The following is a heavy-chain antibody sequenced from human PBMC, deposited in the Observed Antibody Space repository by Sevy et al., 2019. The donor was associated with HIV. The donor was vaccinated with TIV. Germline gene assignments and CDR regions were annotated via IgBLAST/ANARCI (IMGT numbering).Heavy chain of an antibody. J-gene: IGHJ4*02. CDR3: AGRKVGDFWSGSLRGPWAGGPLFDY. V-gene: IGHV3-23*01. CDR1: GITFSSYA. Sequence: GGSLRLSCAASGITFSSYAVTWVRQAPGKGLEWVSSISHTGDNIYYADSVRGRFTISRDNSNSTLYLHMSSLRAEDTAVYYCAGRKVGDFWSGSLRGPWAGGPLFDYWGQGTLVTVSS. D-gene: IGHD3-3*01. CDR2: ISHTGDNI.